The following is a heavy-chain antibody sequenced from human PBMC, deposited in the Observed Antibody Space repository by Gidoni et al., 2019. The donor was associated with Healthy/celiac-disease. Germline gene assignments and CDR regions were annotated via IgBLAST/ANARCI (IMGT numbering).Heavy chain of an antibody. Sequence: QVTLKEPGPALVKPTQTLTLTCTFSGFSLSTSGMRVSWIRQPPGKALEWLARIDWDDDKFYSTSLKTRLTISKDTSKNQVVLTMTNMDPVDTATYYCARTPLGWEHLFDYWGQGTLVTVSS. CDR1: GFSLSTSGMR. CDR3: ARTPLGWEHLFDY. CDR2: IDWDDDK. V-gene: IGHV2-70*04. J-gene: IGHJ4*02. D-gene: IGHD1-26*01.